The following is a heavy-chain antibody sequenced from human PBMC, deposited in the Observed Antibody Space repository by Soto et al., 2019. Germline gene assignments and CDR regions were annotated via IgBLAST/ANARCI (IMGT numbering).Heavy chain of an antibody. V-gene: IGHV3-53*01. Sequence: LRLSCVVSGFSVSATSIFWVRQATGKGLEWVSLMHRGGTTDNADSVKGRFTTSRDKSKNTLYLHMNGLRVEDTAVYYCARVNTTLVDHFDCWGQGTLVTVSS. CDR2: MHRGGTT. CDR3: ARVNTTLVDHFDC. CDR1: GFSVSATS. D-gene: IGHD5-18*01. J-gene: IGHJ4*02.